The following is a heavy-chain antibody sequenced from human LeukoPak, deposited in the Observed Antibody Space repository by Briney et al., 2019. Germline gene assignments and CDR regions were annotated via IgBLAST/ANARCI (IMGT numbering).Heavy chain of an antibody. CDR1: GFAFSTYW. Sequence: AGGSLRLSCEASGFAFSTYWMHWVRQAPGKGLEWVGRIKSKTDGGPTDYAAPVKGRFTISRDDSKNTLYLQMNSLKTEDTAVYYCTTGNTGWGQGTLVTVSS. CDR2: IKSKTDGGPT. D-gene: IGHD1-14*01. CDR3: TTGNTG. J-gene: IGHJ4*02. V-gene: IGHV3-15*01.